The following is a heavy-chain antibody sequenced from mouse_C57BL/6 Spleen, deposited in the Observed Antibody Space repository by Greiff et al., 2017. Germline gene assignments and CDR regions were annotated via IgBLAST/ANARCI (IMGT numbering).Heavy chain of an antibody. CDR1: GYSITSGYD. V-gene: IGHV3-1*01. CDR2: ISYSGST. J-gene: IGHJ2*01. D-gene: IGHD1-1*01. Sequence: EVKVVESGPGMVKPSQSLSLTCTVTGYSITSGYDWHWIRHFPGNKLEWMGYISYSGSTNYNPSLKSRISITHDTSKNHFFLKLNSVTTEDTATYYCARASYYYGSSPYYFDYWGQGTTLTVSS. CDR3: ARASYYYGSSPYYFDY.